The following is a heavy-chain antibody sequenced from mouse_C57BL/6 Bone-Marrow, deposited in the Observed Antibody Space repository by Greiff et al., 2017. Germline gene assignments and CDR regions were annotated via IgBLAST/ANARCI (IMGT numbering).Heavy chain of an antibody. CDR2: IDPETGGT. Sequence: VQLQQSGAALVRPGASVTLSCKASGYTFPDYEMHWVKQTPVNGLEWIGAIDPETGGTAYNQKFKGKAILTADKSSSTAYMELRSLTSEDSAVYYCTRELIYYGNYGTLNDVWGTGTTVTVSS. J-gene: IGHJ1*03. CDR3: TRELIYYGNYGTLNDV. CDR1: GYTFPDYE. D-gene: IGHD2-1*01. V-gene: IGHV1-15*01.